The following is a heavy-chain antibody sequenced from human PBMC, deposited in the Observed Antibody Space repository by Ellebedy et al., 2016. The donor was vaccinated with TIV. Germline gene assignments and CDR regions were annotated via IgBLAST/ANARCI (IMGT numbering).Heavy chain of an antibody. CDR2: IYYSGST. V-gene: IGHV4-61*08. CDR3: ARDGRAYSSSWYGSWFDP. J-gene: IGHJ5*02. D-gene: IGHD6-13*01. CDR1: SGSISSGGYY. Sequence: SETLSLXXTVSSGSISSGGYYWSWIRQHPGKGLEWIGYIYYSGSTNYNPSLKSRVTISVDTSKNQFSLKLSSVTAADTAVYYCARDGRAYSSSWYGSWFDPWGQGTLVTISS.